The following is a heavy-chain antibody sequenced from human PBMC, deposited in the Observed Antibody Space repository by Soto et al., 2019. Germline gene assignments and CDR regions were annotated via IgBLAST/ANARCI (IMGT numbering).Heavy chain of an antibody. J-gene: IGHJ3*02. CDR3: AREDRRNLANPAPKNDAFDI. Sequence: ASVKVSCKASGYTFTSYAMHWVRQAPGQRLEWMGWINAGNGNTKYSQKFQGRVTITADESTSTAYMELSSLRSEDTAVYYCAREDRRNLANPAPKNDAFDIWGQGTMVTVSS. D-gene: IGHD2-2*01. CDR2: INAGNGNT. CDR1: GYTFTSYA. V-gene: IGHV1-3*01.